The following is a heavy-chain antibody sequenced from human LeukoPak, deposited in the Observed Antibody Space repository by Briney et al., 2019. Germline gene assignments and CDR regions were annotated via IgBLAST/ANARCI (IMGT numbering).Heavy chain of an antibody. CDR2: IKQDGSEK. D-gene: IGHD3-10*01. CDR1: GFTFSSYW. CDR3: ARDRSGGFVGDAFDI. V-gene: IGHV3-7*01. J-gene: IGHJ3*02. Sequence: PGGSLRLSCAASGFTFSSYWMSWVRQAPGKGLEWVANIKQDGSEKYYVDSVKGRFTISRDNAKNSLYLQMNSLRAEDTAVYYCARDRSGGFVGDAFDIWGQGTMVTVSS.